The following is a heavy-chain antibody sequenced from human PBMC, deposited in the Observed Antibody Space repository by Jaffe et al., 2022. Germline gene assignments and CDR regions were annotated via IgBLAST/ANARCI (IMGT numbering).Heavy chain of an antibody. D-gene: IGHD7-27*01. CDR1: GFTFSSYS. CDR3: TRDRNWAFDY. CDR2: IGWNENTI. V-gene: IGHV3-48*01. J-gene: IGHJ4*02. Sequence: EVQLVESGGGLVQPGGSLRLSCAASGFTFSSYSMNWVRQAPGKGLEWVSYIGWNENTIYYADSVKGRFTISRDNAQNSLSLHMNSLRAEDTAVYYCTRDRNWAFDYWGQGTLVTVSS.